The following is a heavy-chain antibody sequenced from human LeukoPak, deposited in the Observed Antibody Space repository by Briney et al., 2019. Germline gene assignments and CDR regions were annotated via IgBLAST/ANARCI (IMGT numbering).Heavy chain of an antibody. Sequence: ASVKVSCKTSGYSFTAFYIHWVRQAPGQGLEWMGWIHPRRGDTNYAQKFQGRVTMTRDTSISTAYLDLSSLRSDDTAVYYCARHLDIVVALAAPRHYGMDVWGQGTTVTVSS. D-gene: IGHD2-2*01. V-gene: IGHV1-2*02. J-gene: IGHJ6*02. CDR2: IHPRRGDT. CDR1: GYSFTAFY. CDR3: ARHLDIVVALAAPRHYGMDV.